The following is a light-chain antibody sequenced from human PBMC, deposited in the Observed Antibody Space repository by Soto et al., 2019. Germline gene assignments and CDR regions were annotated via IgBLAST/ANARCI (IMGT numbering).Light chain of an antibody. J-gene: IGKJ3*01. CDR2: DAS. CDR1: QSVSSY. Sequence: EIVLTQSPATLSLSPGERATLSCRASQSVSSYLAWYQQKPGQAPRLLIYDASNRATGIPARFSGSGSGTDFTLTIGSLEPEGFAVYYCQQRSNWLFTFGPGTKVDIK. CDR3: QQRSNWLFT. V-gene: IGKV3-11*01.